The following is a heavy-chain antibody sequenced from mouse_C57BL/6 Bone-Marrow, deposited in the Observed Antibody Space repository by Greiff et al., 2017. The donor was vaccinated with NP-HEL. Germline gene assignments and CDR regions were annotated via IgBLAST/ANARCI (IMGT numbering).Heavy chain of an antibody. J-gene: IGHJ4*01. D-gene: IGHD1-1*01. V-gene: IGHV5-9-1*02. Sequence: EVKLVESGEGLVKPGGSLKLSGAASGFTFSSYAMSWVRQTPEKRLEWVAYISSGGDYIYYADTVKGRFTISRDNARNTLYLQMSSLKSEDTAMYYCTNYYGSSYAMDYWGQGTSVTVSS. CDR2: ISSGGDYI. CDR1: GFTFSSYA. CDR3: TNYYGSSYAMDY.